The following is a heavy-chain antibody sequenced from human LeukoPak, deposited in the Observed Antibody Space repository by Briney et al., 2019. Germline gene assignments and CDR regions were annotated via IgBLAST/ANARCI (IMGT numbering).Heavy chain of an antibody. CDR3: ARALSKRWLQLTYYYYGMDV. Sequence: PGGSLRLSCAASGFTFSSYWMHWVRQAPGKGLVWVSRINSDGSSTSYADSVKGRFTISRDNAKNTLYLQMNSLRAEDTAVYYCARALSKRWLQLTYYYYGMDVWGQGTTVTVSS. J-gene: IGHJ6*02. V-gene: IGHV3-74*01. D-gene: IGHD5-24*01. CDR1: GFTFSSYW. CDR2: INSDGSST.